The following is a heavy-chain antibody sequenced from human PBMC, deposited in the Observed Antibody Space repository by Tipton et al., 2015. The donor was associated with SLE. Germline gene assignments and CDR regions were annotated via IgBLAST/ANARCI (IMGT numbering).Heavy chain of an antibody. D-gene: IGHD3-10*01. CDR1: GYTFTSYG. J-gene: IGHJ6*03. Sequence: QLVQSGAEVKKPGASVKVSCKASGYTFTSYGISWVRQAPGQGLEWMGWISAYNGNTNYAQKLQGRVTMTTDTSTSTAYMELRSLRSDDTAVYYCARDLSPPYGSGSYGDYYFYYMDVWGKGTTVSVSS. V-gene: IGHV1-18*04. CDR3: ARDLSPPYGSGSYGDYYFYYMDV. CDR2: ISAYNGNT.